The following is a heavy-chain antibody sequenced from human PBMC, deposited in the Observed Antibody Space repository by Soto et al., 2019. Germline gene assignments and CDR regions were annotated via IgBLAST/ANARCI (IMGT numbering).Heavy chain of an antibody. CDR2: IWYDGSKN. CDR1: GFTFSSYG. J-gene: IGHJ6*02. D-gene: IGHD1-26*01. CDR3: ARDRGATTVYGMDV. Sequence: QVPLVESGGGVVQPGRSLRLSCAASGFTFSSYGMHWVRQAPGKGLEWVAVIWYDGSKNYYGDSVKGRFTISRDNSKNTLYLEMNSLRAEDTAVYYCARDRGATTVYGMDVWGQGTTVTVSS. V-gene: IGHV3-33*01.